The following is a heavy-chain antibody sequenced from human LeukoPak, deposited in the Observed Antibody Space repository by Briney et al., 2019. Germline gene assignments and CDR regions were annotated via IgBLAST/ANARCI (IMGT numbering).Heavy chain of an antibody. CDR3: ARESGGFLEWFIDY. CDR1: GFTFSSYW. D-gene: IGHD3-3*01. V-gene: IGHV3-7*01. CDR2: IKQDGSEK. J-gene: IGHJ4*02. Sequence: GGSLRLSCAASGFTFSSYWMSWVRQAPGKGLEWVANIKQDGSEKYYVDSVKGRFTISRDNAKNSLYLQMNSLRAEDTAVYYCARESGGFLEWFIDYWGQGTLVTVSS.